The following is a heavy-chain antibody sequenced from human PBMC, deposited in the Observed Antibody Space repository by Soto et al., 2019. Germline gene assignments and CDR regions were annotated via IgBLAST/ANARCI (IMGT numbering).Heavy chain of an antibody. Sequence: QVQLQESGPGLVKPSQTLSLTCTVSGGSISSGNYYWSWIRQPPGKGLEWIGFISYSGGTSYSASLKSRFTKSLDTSKNQFYLNLSFVTAADTAVYYCATMGTPATGLYYFDYWGQGTLVTVSS. V-gene: IGHV4-30-4*01. D-gene: IGHD1-7*01. CDR3: ATMGTPATGLYYFDY. CDR1: GGSISSGNYY. J-gene: IGHJ4*02. CDR2: ISYSGGT.